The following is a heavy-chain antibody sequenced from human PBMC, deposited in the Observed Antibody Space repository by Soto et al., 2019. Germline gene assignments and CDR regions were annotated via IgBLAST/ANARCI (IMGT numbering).Heavy chain of an antibody. CDR3: AKFSRNYPTWYFHY. CDR2: IRGRGDNT. D-gene: IGHD3-16*02. Sequence: GSLSHFCAASGFDFVYNVVSWVRQAQGKGLEWVSTIRGRGDNTYYADSVKGRFTISRDNSKNTLYLQLNSLRAEDTAVYYCAKFSRNYPTWYFHYCGQGTLVTVSS. V-gene: IGHV3-23*01. J-gene: IGHJ4*02. CDR1: GFDFVYNV.